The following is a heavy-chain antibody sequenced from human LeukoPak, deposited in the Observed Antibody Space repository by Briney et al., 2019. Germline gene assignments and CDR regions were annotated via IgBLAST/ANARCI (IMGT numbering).Heavy chain of an antibody. CDR1: GFTFSSYG. CDR3: AKDTLGLWFGELRGEAYFDY. Sequence: GGSLRLSCAASGFTFSSYGMHWVRQAPGKGLEWVAVISYDGSNKYYADSVKGRFTISRDNSKNTLYLQVNSLRAEDTAVYYCAKDTLGLWFGELRGEAYFDYWGQGTLVTVSS. CDR2: ISYDGSNK. V-gene: IGHV3-30*18. J-gene: IGHJ4*02. D-gene: IGHD3-10*01.